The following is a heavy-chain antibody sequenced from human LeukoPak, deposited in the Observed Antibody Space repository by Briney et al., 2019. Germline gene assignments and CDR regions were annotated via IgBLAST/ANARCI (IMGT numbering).Heavy chain of an antibody. CDR1: GFTVSSNY. D-gene: IGHD6-6*01. V-gene: IGHV3-66*02. J-gene: IGHJ3*02. CDR3: ARDSRYSSSPDAFDI. CDR2: IYSGGST. Sequence: GSLRLSCAASGFTVSSNYMSWVRQAPGKGLEWVSVIYSGGSTYYADSVKGRFTISRDNSKNTLYLQMNSLRAEDTAVYYCARDSRYSSSPDAFDIWGQGTMVTVSS.